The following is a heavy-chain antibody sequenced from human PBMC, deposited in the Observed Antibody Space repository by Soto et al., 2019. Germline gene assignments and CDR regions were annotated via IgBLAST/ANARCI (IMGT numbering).Heavy chain of an antibody. CDR1: GFTFSSYA. D-gene: IGHD3-22*01. Sequence: GGSLRLSCAASGFTFSSYAMHWVRQAPGKGLEWVAVISYDGSNKYYADSVKGRFTISRDNSKNTLYLQMNSLRAEDTAVYYCARDPDSSGYYQADYWGQGTLVTVSS. J-gene: IGHJ4*02. CDR3: ARDPDSSGYYQADY. CDR2: ISYDGSNK. V-gene: IGHV3-30-3*01.